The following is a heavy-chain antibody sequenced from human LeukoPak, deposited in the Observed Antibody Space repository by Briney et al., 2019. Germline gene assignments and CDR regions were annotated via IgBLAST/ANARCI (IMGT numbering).Heavy chain of an antibody. D-gene: IGHD3-16*01. J-gene: IGHJ4*02. CDR1: GFTFGIYS. V-gene: IGHV3-48*01. CDR2: ISSSSSTI. CDR3: ARDLYPGY. Sequence: PGGSLRLSCAASGFTFGIYSMNWVRQAPGKGLEWVSYISSSSSTIHYADSVKGLFTISRDNAKNSLYLQMNRLRAEDTAVYYCARDLYPGYWGQGTLVTVSS.